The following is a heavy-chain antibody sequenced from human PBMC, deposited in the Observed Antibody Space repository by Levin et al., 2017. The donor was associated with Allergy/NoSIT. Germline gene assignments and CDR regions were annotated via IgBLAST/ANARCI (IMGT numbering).Heavy chain of an antibody. CDR1: GFTFRSHW. V-gene: IGHV3-74*01. J-gene: IGHJ4*02. CDR3: TRDRGGSAGRPFDY. Sequence: RAGGSLRLSCAASGFTFRSHWMHWVRLLPGKGLVWVSRINLDGSVTSYADSVKARFTISRDNARNTVSLQMNSLRVEDTAVYYCTRDRGGSAGRPFDYWGQGILVTVSS. CDR2: INLDGSVT. D-gene: IGHD6-6*01.